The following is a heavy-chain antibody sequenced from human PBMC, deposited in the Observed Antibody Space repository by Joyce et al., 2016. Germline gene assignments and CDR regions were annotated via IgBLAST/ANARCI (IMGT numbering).Heavy chain of an antibody. D-gene: IGHD4-23*01. Sequence: EVQLVESGGGLVQPGGSLRLSCAASGFSFSSYEMKWVRKAPGKGLELISYMSNSGGTIYYADSVKGRFTISRDNAKNSLYLQMNSLRAEDTAVYYCATFPTTVVTLGYWGLGTLVTVSS. CDR1: GFSFSSYE. J-gene: IGHJ4*02. V-gene: IGHV3-48*03. CDR3: ATFPTTVVTLGY. CDR2: MSNSGGTI.